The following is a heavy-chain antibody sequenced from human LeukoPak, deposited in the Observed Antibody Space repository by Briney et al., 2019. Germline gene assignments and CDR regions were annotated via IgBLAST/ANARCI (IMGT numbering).Heavy chain of an antibody. CDR3: ARDRVRKVVVVPAAPYNWFDP. CDR1: GYTFTSYD. J-gene: IGHJ5*02. Sequence: ASVKVSCKASGYTFTSYDINWVRQATGQGLEWMGWMNPNSGNTGYAQKFQGRVTMTRNTSISTAYMELSSLRSEDTAVYYCARDRVRKVVVVPAAPYNWFDPWGQGTLVTVSS. V-gene: IGHV1-8*01. CDR2: MNPNSGNT. D-gene: IGHD2-2*01.